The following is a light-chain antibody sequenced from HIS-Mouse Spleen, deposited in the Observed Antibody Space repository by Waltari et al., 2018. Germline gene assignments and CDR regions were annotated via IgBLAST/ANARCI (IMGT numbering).Light chain of an antibody. V-gene: IGLV2-14*01. J-gene: IGLJ3*02. CDR3: SSYTSSSTPWV. CDR2: EVS. CDR1: SSDVGGYNY. Sequence: QSALTQPASVSGSPGQSITISCTGTSSDVGGYNYVSWYQQHPGNAPKLTLDEVSKRPSVVSNRFSGSKSGNTASLTISGLQAEDEADYYCSSYTSSSTPWVFGGGTKLTVL.